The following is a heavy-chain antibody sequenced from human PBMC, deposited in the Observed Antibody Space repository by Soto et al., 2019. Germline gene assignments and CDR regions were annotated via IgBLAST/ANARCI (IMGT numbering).Heavy chain of an antibody. Sequence: QVQLVQSGAEVKKPGASVKVSCKASGYTFTSYDINWVRQATGQGLEWMGWMNPNSGNTGYAQKFKGRVTITRNTSISTAYMELSSRRPEDTAVYYCARERSAAGTGWFDPWGQGTLVTVSS. CDR3: ARERSAAGTGWFDP. J-gene: IGHJ5*02. V-gene: IGHV1-8*01. CDR1: GYTFTSYD. D-gene: IGHD6-13*01. CDR2: MNPNSGNT.